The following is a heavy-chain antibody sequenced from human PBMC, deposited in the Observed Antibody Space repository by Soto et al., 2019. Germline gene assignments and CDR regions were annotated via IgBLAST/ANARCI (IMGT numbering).Heavy chain of an antibody. J-gene: IGHJ6*02. CDR3: ASLVTMSSWYLPDYYYGMDV. CDR1: GGSFSGYY. CDR2: INHSGST. V-gene: IGHV4-34*01. D-gene: IGHD6-13*01. Sequence: QVQLQQWGAGLLKPSETLSLTCAVYGGSFSGYYWSWIRQPPGKGLEWIGEINHSGSTNYNPSLKSRVTRPVDTSKNQFSLKLSSVTAADTAVYYCASLVTMSSWYLPDYYYGMDVWGQGTTVTVSS.